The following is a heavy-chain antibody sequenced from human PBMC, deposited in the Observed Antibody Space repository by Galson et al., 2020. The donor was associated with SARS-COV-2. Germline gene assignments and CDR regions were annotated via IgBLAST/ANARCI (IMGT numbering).Heavy chain of an antibody. Sequence: QWYQRRSQASETLSLTCAVYGGSFSGYYWGWIRQPPGKGLEWIGEINPTGSINYNPSLKSRVTISKDTSKNQFSLRLRSVIAADTAMYFCARGTRDVTMIVMVVTTASYYLDFWGQGSLVTVSS. CDR2: INPTGSI. V-gene: IGHV4-34*01. CDR1: GGSFSGYY. J-gene: IGHJ4*02. CDR3: ARGTRDVTMIVMVVTTASYYLDF. D-gene: IGHD3-22*01.